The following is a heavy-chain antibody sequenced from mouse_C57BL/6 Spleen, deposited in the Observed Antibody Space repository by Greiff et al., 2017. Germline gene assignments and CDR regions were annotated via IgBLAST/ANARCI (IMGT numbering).Heavy chain of an antibody. Sequence: QVQLQQSGAELARPGASVKLSCKASGYTFTSYGISWVKQRTGQGLEWIGEIYPRSGNTYYNEKFKGKATLTADKSSSTAYMELRSLTSEDSAVYFCAREVLITTVAAREGAMDYWGQGTSVTVSS. CDR2: IYPRSGNT. V-gene: IGHV1-81*01. CDR3: AREVLITTVAAREGAMDY. J-gene: IGHJ4*01. CDR1: GYTFTSYG. D-gene: IGHD1-1*01.